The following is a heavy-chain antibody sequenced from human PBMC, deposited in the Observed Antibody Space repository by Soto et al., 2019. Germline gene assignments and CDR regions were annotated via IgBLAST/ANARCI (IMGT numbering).Heavy chain of an antibody. Sequence: GGSLRLSCAASGFTFSSYWMSGVRQAPGKGLEWVANIKQDGSEKYYVDSVKGRFTISRDNAKNSLYLQMNSLRAEDTAVYYCARNPVVAAPTYYFDYRGQRTLVTVSS. J-gene: IGHJ4*02. D-gene: IGHD2-15*01. CDR1: GFTFSSYW. CDR3: ARNPVVAAPTYYFDY. V-gene: IGHV3-7*03. CDR2: IKQDGSEK.